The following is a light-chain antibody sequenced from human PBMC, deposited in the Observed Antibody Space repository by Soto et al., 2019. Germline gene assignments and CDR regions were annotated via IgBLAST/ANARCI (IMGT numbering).Light chain of an antibody. CDR3: QTWGAGFSVV. CDR2: VNTDGSH. J-gene: IGLJ2*01. CDR1: SGHSSYA. V-gene: IGLV4-69*01. Sequence: QLVLTQSPSASASLGASVKLTCTLSSGHSSYAIAWHQQQPEKGPRYLMKVNTDGSHNKGDGIPDRFSGSSSGAERYLTISILQSEDEADYYCQTWGAGFSVVFGGGTKLTVL.